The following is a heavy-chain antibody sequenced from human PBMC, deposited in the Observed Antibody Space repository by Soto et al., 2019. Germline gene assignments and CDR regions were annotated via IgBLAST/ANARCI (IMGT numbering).Heavy chain of an antibody. CDR3: ARVGYYYDSSGYSGFDS. Sequence: QVQLVQSGAEVTKPGSSVKVSCKASGGTFSRYAISWVRQAPGQGLEWMGGIIPIFGTANYAQKFQGRVTITADESTSTAYMELSSLRSEDTAVYYCARVGYYYDSSGYSGFDSWGQGTLVTVSS. J-gene: IGHJ4*02. CDR1: GGTFSRYA. V-gene: IGHV1-69*01. D-gene: IGHD3-22*01. CDR2: IIPIFGTA.